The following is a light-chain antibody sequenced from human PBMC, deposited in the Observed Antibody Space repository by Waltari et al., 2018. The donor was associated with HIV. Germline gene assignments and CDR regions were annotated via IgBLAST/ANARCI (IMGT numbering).Light chain of an antibody. V-gene: IGLV3-1*01. CDR3: QARDSSTVV. CDR1: ELADRY. Sequence: SYELPQPPSVSVSPGQTAGITCSCDELADRYACWYQQQPGQSPLLVIYQDTKRPPGIPERFSGSNSGNTATLTISGTQAMDEADYYCQARDSSTVVFGGGTKLTVL. J-gene: IGLJ2*01. CDR2: QDT.